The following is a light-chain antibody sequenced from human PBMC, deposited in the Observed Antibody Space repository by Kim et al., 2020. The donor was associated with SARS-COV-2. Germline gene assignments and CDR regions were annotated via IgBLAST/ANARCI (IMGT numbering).Light chain of an antibody. V-gene: IGLV3-1*01. Sequence: SYELTQPPSVSVSPGQTASITCSGEKLGDKYACWYQQKPGQSPVLVIYQDNKRPSGIPERFSGSNSGNTATLTISGTQAMDEADYYCQAWDSSTWVFGGGTQLTVL. CDR3: QAWDSSTWV. J-gene: IGLJ3*02. CDR2: QDN. CDR1: KLGDKY.